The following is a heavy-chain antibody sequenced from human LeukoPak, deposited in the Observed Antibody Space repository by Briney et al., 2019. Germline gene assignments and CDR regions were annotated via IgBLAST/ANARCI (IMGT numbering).Heavy chain of an antibody. CDR3: AKGGIAVA. V-gene: IGHV3-9*01. D-gene: IGHD6-19*01. Sequence: GGSRRLSCAASGFTFDDYAMHWVRQAPGKGLEWVSGISWNSGSIGYADSVKGRFTISRDNAKNSLYLQMNSLRAEDTALYYCAKGGIAVAWGQGTLVTVSS. J-gene: IGHJ5*02. CDR2: ISWNSGSI. CDR1: GFTFDDYA.